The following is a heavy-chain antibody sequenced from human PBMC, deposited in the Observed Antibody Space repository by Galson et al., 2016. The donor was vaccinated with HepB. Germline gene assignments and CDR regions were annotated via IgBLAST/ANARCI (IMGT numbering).Heavy chain of an antibody. D-gene: IGHD6-6*01. J-gene: IGHJ6*02. CDR2: ISSSSSYT. CDR1: GFTFSDYH. CDR3: ARDDSSSSSYYYGVDV. V-gene: IGHV3-11*06. Sequence: SLRLSCAASGFTFSDYHMNWLRQAPGKGLEWVSHISSSSSYTNYADSVEGRFTISRDNSKNSLYLQMNNLRAEDTAVFYCARDDSSSSSYYYGVDVWGQGTPVTVSS.